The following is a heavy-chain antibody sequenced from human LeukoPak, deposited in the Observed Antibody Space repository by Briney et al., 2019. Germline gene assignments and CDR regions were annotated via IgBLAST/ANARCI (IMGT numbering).Heavy chain of an antibody. CDR3: ARSYGGYDAIDI. CDR1: GFAFISFN. D-gene: IGHD4/OR15-4a*01. CDR2: ISSSSSTL. V-gene: IGHV3-48*01. Sequence: GGSLRLSCAASGFAFISFNVNWLRQAPGKGLEWVSYISSSSSTLYYYADSVKGRFTISRDNAKNSLYLQMNSLRAEDTAVYYCARSYGGYDAIDIWGQGTMVTVSS. J-gene: IGHJ3*02.